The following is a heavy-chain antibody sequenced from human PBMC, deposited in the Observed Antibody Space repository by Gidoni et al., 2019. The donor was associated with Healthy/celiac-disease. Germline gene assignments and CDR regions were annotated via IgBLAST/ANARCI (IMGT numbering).Heavy chain of an antibody. CDR1: GSTSSSYA. CDR2: ISYDGSNK. J-gene: IGHJ3*02. CDR3: AREGLVGDDAFDI. V-gene: IGHV3-30-3*01. Sequence: QVQLVESGGGVVQPGRSLRLSCAAPGSTSSSYAMPWVRQAPGKGLEWVAVISYDGSNKYYADSVKGRFTISRDNSKNTLYLQMNSLRAEDTAVYYCAREGLVGDDAFDIWGQGTMVTVSS. D-gene: IGHD2-15*01.